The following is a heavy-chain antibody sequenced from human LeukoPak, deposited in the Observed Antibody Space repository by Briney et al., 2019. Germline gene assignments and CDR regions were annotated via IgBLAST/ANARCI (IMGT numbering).Heavy chain of an antibody. CDR3: SRLLGYCYSGGCYRAADY. CDR2: IYPGDSDT. Sequence: GESLKISCKGSGYSFTSYWIGWVRQMPGKGLEWMGIIYPGDSDTRYSPSFQGQVTISADKSISTAYLQWSGLKASDTAMYYCSRLLGYCYSGGCYRAADYWGQGTLVTVSS. V-gene: IGHV5-51*01. J-gene: IGHJ4*02. CDR1: GYSFTSYW. D-gene: IGHD2-15*01.